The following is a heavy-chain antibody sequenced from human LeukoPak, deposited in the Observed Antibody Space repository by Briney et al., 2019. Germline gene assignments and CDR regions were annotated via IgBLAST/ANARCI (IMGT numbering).Heavy chain of an antibody. D-gene: IGHD5-18*01. V-gene: IGHV3-21*01. CDR1: GFTFSSYS. CDR2: ISSSSSYI. Sequence: KPGGSLRLSCAASGFTFSSYSMNWVRQAPGKGLEWVSSISSSSSYIYYADSVKGRFTISRDNAKNSLYLQMNSLRAEDTAVYYCARDLIQLWLIDHWGQGTLVTVSS. CDR3: ARDLIQLWLIDH. J-gene: IGHJ4*02.